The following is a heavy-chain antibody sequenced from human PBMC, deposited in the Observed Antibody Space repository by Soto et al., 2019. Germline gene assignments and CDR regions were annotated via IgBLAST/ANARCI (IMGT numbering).Heavy chain of an antibody. V-gene: IGHV3-30*18. CDR2: IAYAGSNK. D-gene: IGHD7-27*01. CDR1: GFTFSSYD. CDR3: AKDLLGPGRAYGMDV. J-gene: IGHJ6*02. Sequence: QVQLVESGGGVVQPGRSLRLSCAASGFTFSSYDMHWVRQAPGKGLEWVAVIAYAGSNKYYADSVKGRFTISRDNSKNTLYLQMNSLRAEDTAVYYCAKDLLGPGRAYGMDVWGQGTTVTVSS.